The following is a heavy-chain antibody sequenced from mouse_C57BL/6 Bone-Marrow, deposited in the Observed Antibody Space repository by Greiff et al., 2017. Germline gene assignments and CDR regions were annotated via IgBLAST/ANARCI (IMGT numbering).Heavy chain of an antibody. D-gene: IGHD3-2*02. J-gene: IGHJ2*01. Sequence: EVKLMESGGDLVKPGGSLKLSCAASGFTFSSYGMSWVRQTPDTRLEWVATISSGGSYTYYPDSVKGRFTISRDNDKNTLYLQMSSLKSEDTAMYYCARRRQLRLFDYWGQGTTLTVSS. CDR3: ARRRQLRLFDY. CDR2: ISSGGSYT. V-gene: IGHV5-6*02. CDR1: GFTFSSYG.